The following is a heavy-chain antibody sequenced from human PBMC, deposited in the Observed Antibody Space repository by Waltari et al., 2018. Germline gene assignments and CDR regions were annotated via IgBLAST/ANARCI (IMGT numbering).Heavy chain of an antibody. Sequence: QVQLQQWGAGLLKPSETLSLTCAVYGGSFSGYYWSWIRQPPGKGLEWIGEINHSGSTNYNPSLKSRVTISVDTSKNQFSLKLSSVTAADTAVYYCARGMLWEPTQFYYGMDVWGQGTTVTVSS. D-gene: IGHD1-26*01. CDR2: INHSGST. V-gene: IGHV4-34*01. CDR3: ARGMLWEPTQFYYGMDV. CDR1: GGSFSGYY. J-gene: IGHJ6*02.